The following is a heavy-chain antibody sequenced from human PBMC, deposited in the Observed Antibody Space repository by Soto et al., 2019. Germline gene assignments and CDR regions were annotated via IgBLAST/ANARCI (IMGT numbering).Heavy chain of an antibody. CDR1: GFTFNTYA. Sequence: QVQLVESGGGVVQPGRSLRLSCAASGFTFNTYAIHWVRQAPGKGLDWVALISPDGSQKYADSAKGRFTIARDSSTNTLFLQMNSLRAEDTAVYYCVRSNHYLSGSYNFDYWGQGTLVTVSS. V-gene: IGHV3-30-3*01. J-gene: IGHJ4*02. D-gene: IGHD1-26*01. CDR2: ISPDGSQK. CDR3: VRSNHYLSGSYNFDY.